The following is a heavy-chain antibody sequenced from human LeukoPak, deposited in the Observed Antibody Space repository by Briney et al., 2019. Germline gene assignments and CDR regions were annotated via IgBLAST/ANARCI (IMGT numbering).Heavy chain of an antibody. CDR1: GYTFTGCY. CDR3: VLSPSTYYFDY. CDR2: INPNSGGT. V-gene: IGHV1-2*02. J-gene: IGHJ4*02. D-gene: IGHD2-15*01. Sequence: ASVKVSCKASGYTFTGCYMHWVRQAPGQGLEWMGWINPNSGGTNYAEKFQGRVTMTRDTSISTAYMELSRLRSDDTAVDYCVLSPSTYYFDYWGQGTLVTVSS.